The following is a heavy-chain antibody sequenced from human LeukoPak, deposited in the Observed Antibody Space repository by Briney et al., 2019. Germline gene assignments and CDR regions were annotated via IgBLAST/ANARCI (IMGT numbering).Heavy chain of an antibody. J-gene: IGHJ3*02. D-gene: IGHD3-22*01. Sequence: SETLSLTCTVSGGSISTSYWSWIRQPPGKGLEWIGYIYYSGSTNYNPSLKSRVTISVDTSKNHFSLKLSSVTAADTAVYYCARAGYYDSSGYYYDAFDIWGQGTMVTPSA. CDR3: ARAGYYDSSGYYYDAFDI. V-gene: IGHV4-59*01. CDR2: IYYSGST. CDR1: GGSISTSY.